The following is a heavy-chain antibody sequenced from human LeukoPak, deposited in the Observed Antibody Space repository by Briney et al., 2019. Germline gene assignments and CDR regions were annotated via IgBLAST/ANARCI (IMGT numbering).Heavy chain of an antibody. J-gene: IGHJ4*02. D-gene: IGHD1-1*01. CDR1: GFTFGTYA. V-gene: IGHV3-23*01. Sequence: GGSLRLSCAASGFTFGTYAINWVRQAPGKGLEWVSGILASGSTTYYADSVKGRFTISRDNSKNTLYLQMNSLRAEDTAIYCAKDRVPDGRWNFDFWGQGTLVTVSS. CDR3: AKDRVPDGRWNFDF. CDR2: ILASGSTT.